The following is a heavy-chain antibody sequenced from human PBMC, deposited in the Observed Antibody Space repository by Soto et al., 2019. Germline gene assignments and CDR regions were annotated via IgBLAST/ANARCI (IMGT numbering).Heavy chain of an antibody. D-gene: IGHD4-17*01. Sequence: QVQLQESGPGLVKPSQTLSLTCTVSGGSISSGGYYWSWIRQHPGKGLEWIGYIYYSGSTYYNPSLNSRVTISVDTSKNQFSLKLSSVTAADTAVYYCASGERLRTTVAAYYYYGMDVWGQGTTVTVSS. CDR1: GGSISSGGYY. CDR2: IYYSGST. V-gene: IGHV4-31*03. J-gene: IGHJ6*02. CDR3: ASGERLRTTVAAYYYYGMDV.